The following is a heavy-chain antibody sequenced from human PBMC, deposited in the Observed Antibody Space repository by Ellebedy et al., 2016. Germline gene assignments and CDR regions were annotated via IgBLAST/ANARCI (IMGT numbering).Heavy chain of an antibody. CDR2: ISSSSTYI. D-gene: IGHD6-13*01. J-gene: IGHJ4*02. CDR1: GFTFSTYS. CDR3: AKTGAAGTLLPYCFDY. Sequence: GGSLRLSCAASGFTFSTYSMNWVRQVPGKGLEWVSSISSSSTYIYYADSVKGRFTISRDNSKNTLYLQMNSLRAEDTAVYYCAKTGAAGTLLPYCFDYWGQGTLVIVSA. V-gene: IGHV3-21*04.